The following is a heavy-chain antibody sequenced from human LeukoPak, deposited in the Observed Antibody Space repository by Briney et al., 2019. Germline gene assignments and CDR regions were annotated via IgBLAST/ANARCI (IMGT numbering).Heavy chain of an antibody. CDR3: ANGLAYCGGDCYPGFAW. J-gene: IGHJ4*02. D-gene: IGHD2-21*02. Sequence: PGGSLRLSCAASGVTFSSHAMTWVRQVPGKGLEWVSSISGSGGSIYYADSVKGRFTISRDNSKNTLYLQMNSLRVEDTAVYYCANGLAYCGGDCYPGFAWWGQGTLVTVSS. CDR1: GVTFSSHA. V-gene: IGHV3-23*01. CDR2: ISGSGGSI.